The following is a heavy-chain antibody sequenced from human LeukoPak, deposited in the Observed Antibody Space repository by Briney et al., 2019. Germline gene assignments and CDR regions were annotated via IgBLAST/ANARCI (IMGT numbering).Heavy chain of an antibody. Sequence: GRSLRLSCAASGFTFSSYAMHWVRQAPGKGLEWVAVISYDGSNKYYADSVKGRFTISRDNSKNTLYLQMNSLRAEDTAVYYCARDVLDYWGQGTLVTVSS. J-gene: IGHJ4*02. V-gene: IGHV3-30*04. CDR1: GFTFSSYA. CDR3: ARDVLDY. CDR2: ISYDGSNK.